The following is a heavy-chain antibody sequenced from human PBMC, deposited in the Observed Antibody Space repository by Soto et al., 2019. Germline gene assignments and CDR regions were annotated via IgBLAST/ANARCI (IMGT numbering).Heavy chain of an antibody. CDR1: GFTFSSYG. D-gene: IGHD2-15*01. J-gene: IGHJ4*02. CDR2: ISYDGSNK. CDR3: ATYRLLLYYFDY. V-gene: IGHV3-30*03. Sequence: TGGSLRPSCAASGFTFSSYGMHWVRQAPGKGLEWVAVISYDGSNKYYADPVKGRFTISRDNSKNTLYLQMNSLRAEDTAVYYCATYRLLLYYFDYWGQGTLVTVSS.